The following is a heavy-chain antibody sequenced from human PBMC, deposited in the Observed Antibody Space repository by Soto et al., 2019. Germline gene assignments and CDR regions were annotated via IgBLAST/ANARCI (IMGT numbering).Heavy chain of an antibody. CDR2: ISYDGSNK. CDR1: GFTFSSYG. V-gene: IGHV3-30*18. J-gene: IGHJ4*02. Sequence: GGSLRLSCAASGFTFSSYGMHWVRQAPGKGLEWVAVISYDGSNKYYADSVKGRFTISRDNSKNTLYLQMNSLRAEDTAVYYCAKDICSSTSCYYFDYWGQGTLVTV. CDR3: AKDICSSTSCYYFDY. D-gene: IGHD2-2*01.